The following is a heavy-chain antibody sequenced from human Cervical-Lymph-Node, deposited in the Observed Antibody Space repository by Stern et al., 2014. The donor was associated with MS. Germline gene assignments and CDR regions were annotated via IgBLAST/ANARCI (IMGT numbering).Heavy chain of an antibody. CDR2: MSNRGNI. Sequence: VQLVESGPGLVKPSETLSLTCTVSGGSITSYYWSWIRQPPGKGLDWIGYMSNRGNINYNPSIKNRSTISANKTTKQISLKVSSVTAADTAVYYCARVRGGAVTCYYCGLDVWGPGTTVTVSS. CDR3: ARVRGGAVTCYYCGLDV. D-gene: IGHD4-17*01. CDR1: GGSITSYY. J-gene: IGHJ6*02. V-gene: IGHV4-59*01.